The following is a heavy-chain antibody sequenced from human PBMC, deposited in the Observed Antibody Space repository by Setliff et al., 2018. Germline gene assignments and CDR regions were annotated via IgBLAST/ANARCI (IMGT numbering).Heavy chain of an antibody. CDR3: ARDLDGGNGHDL. CDR1: GFTFSRYS. V-gene: IGHV3-48*01. D-gene: IGHD2-15*01. CDR2: XXXXXXXX. J-gene: IGHJ5*02. Sequence: GGSLRLSCAASGFTFSRYSMNWVRQGPGXXXXXXXXXXXXXXXXXXXXXXXGRFXXSRDNAKNSLFLQMNGLRADDTAVYYCARDLDGGNGHDLWGRGTLVTVSS.